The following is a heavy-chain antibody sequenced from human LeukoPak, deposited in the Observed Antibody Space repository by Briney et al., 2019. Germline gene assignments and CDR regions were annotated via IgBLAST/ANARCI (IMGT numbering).Heavy chain of an antibody. CDR2: VASSGTS. CDR3: ARVVRGVVTSNWFDP. J-gene: IGHJ5*02. Sequence: SETLSLTCTVSGDSLNTYYWTWIRQTPRKELEWIGFVASSGTSNYNPSLKSRVSISIDTSKNQFSLVLTSVTPADTAVYYCARVVRGVVTSNWFDPWGQGTLVSVSS. V-gene: IGHV4-59*01. D-gene: IGHD2-21*02. CDR1: GDSLNTYY.